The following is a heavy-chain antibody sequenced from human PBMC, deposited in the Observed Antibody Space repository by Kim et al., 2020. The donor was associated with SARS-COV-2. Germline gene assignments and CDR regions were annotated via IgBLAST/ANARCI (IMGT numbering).Heavy chain of an antibody. D-gene: IGHD3-3*01. J-gene: IGHJ3*02. CDR3: ARDRRITIFGVVIEDAFDI. CDR2: IYTSGST. V-gene: IGHV4-4*07. CDR1: GGSISSYY. Sequence: SETLSLTCTVFGGSISSYYWSWIRQPAGKGLEWIGRIYTSGSTNYNPSLKSRVTMSVDTSKNQFSLKLSSVTAADTAVYYCARDRRITIFGVVIEDAFDIWGQGTMVTVSS.